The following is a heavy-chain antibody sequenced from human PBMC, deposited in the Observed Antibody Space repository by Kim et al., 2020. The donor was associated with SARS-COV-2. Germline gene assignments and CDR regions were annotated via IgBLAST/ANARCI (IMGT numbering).Heavy chain of an antibody. CDR1: GGSISSSSYY. V-gene: IGHV4-39*07. J-gene: IGHJ4*02. CDR3: ARDPIPGIQQSFDY. CDR2: IYYSGST. D-gene: IGHD5-18*01. Sequence: SETLSLTCTVSGGSISSSSYYWGWIRQPPGKGLEWIGSIYYSGSTYYNPSLKSRVTISVDTSKNQFSLKLSSVTAADTAVYYCARDPIPGIQQSFDYWGQGTLVTVSS.